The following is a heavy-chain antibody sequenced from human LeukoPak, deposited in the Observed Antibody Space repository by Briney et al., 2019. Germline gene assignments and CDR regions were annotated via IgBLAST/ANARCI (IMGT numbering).Heavy chain of an antibody. CDR1: GFTFSDYY. Sequence: GGSLRLSCAASGFTFSDYYMSWIRQAPGKGLEWVSYISSSGSTIYYADSVKGRFTISRDNAKNSLYLQMNSLRAEDTAVYYCARDLARTYYYDSSGYYTTHCFDYWGQGTLVTVSS. D-gene: IGHD3-22*01. CDR3: ARDLARTYYYDSSGYYTTHCFDY. V-gene: IGHV3-11*01. J-gene: IGHJ4*02. CDR2: ISSSGSTI.